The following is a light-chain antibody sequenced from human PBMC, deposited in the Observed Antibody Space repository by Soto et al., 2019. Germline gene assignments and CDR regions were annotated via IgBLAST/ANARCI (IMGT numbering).Light chain of an antibody. CDR1: QSVSSSY. CDR2: GAS. J-gene: IGKJ5*01. CDR3: KQYGRPPIT. V-gene: IGKV3-20*01. Sequence: EIVLTQSPGTLSLSPGERATLSCRASQSVSSSYLAWYQQKPGQAPRLLIYGASSRATGIPDRFSGSGSGTDFPLTIRRREPEDFKIYYCKQYGRPPITFGQGTRLEIK.